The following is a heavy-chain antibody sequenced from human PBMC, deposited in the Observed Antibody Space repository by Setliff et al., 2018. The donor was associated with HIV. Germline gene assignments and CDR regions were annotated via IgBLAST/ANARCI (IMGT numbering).Heavy chain of an antibody. V-gene: IGHV4-39*01. CDR3: ARGRYSSGWYKDAFDI. Sequence: PSETLSLTCTVSGGSISSSSYYWGWIRQPPGKGLEWIGSIYYSGSTYYNPSLKSRVTISIDTSKKQFSLKLNSVTAADTAVYYCARGRYSSGWYKDAFDIWGQGTMVTVSS. CDR2: IYYSGST. CDR1: GGSISSSSYY. D-gene: IGHD6-19*01. J-gene: IGHJ3*02.